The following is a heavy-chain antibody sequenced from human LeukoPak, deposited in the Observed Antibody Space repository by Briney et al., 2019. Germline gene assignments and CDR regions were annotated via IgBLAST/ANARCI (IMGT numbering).Heavy chain of an antibody. CDR3: ASPYYYDSSGYPAFDI. CDR1: GGSISSSSYY. Sequence: SETLSLTCTVSGGSISSSSYYWGWIRQPPGKGLEWIGSIYYSGSIYYNPSLKSRVTISVDTSKNQFSLKLSSVTAADTAVYYCASPYYYDSSGYPAFDIWGQGTMVTVSS. V-gene: IGHV4-39*01. CDR2: IYYSGSI. D-gene: IGHD3-22*01. J-gene: IGHJ3*02.